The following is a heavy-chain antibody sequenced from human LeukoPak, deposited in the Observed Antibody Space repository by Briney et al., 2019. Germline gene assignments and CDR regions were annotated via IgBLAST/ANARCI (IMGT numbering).Heavy chain of an antibody. V-gene: IGHV1-69*02. Sequence: SVKVSCKASGYTFTSYYMHWVRQAPGQGLEWMGRIIPILGIANYAQKFQGRVTITADKSTSTAYMELSSLRSEDTAVYYCAKSRDGYNYDYWGQGTLVTVSS. CDR2: IIPILGIA. J-gene: IGHJ4*02. CDR1: GYTFTSYY. D-gene: IGHD5-24*01. CDR3: AKSRDGYNYDY.